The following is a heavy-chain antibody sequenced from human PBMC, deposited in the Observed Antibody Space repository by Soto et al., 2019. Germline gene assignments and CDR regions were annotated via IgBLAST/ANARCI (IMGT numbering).Heavy chain of an antibody. CDR2: ILPFFGTA. Sequence: QVQLVQSGAEVKKPGSSVKVSCKASGGSFRREAINWVRQAPGQGPEWMGNILPFFGTADYAPTLQGRVTLTAVVSTTTVYMEMSSLRFDDTAVYYCARGHEFGGNSDGFDVWGQGTMVIVSS. CDR1: GGSFRREA. V-gene: IGHV1-69*15. J-gene: IGHJ3*01. CDR3: ARGHEFGGNSDGFDV. D-gene: IGHD2-15*01.